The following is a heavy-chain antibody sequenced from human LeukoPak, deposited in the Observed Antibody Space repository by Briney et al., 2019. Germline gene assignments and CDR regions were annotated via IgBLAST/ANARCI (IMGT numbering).Heavy chain of an antibody. D-gene: IGHD4-17*01. V-gene: IGHV4-34*01. Sequence: SETLSLTCAVYGGSFSGYYWSWIRQPPGKGLEWIGEINHSGSTNYNPSLKSRVTISVDTSKNQFSLKLSSVTAVDTAVYYCARKATTGPTKAAFDIWGQGTMVTVSS. CDR3: ARKATTGPTKAAFDI. CDR2: INHSGST. CDR1: GGSFSGYY. J-gene: IGHJ3*02.